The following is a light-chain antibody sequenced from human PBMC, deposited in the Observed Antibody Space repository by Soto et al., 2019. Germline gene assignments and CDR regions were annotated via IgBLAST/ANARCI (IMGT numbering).Light chain of an antibody. Sequence: EIVLTQSPGTLSLSPGERATLSCRASQSITNNYLAWYQQKPGRAHRLLIYGASSRATGIPDRFSGSGSGTDFTLTISRLEPEDFAMYYCQQYGYLVTFGGGTKEEIK. CDR1: QSITNNY. V-gene: IGKV3-20*01. CDR2: GAS. CDR3: QQYGYLVT. J-gene: IGKJ4*01.